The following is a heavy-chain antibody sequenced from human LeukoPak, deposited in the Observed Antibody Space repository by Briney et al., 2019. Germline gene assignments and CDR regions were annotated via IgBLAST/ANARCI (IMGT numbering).Heavy chain of an antibody. CDR2: IIPIFGTA. CDR1: GGTFSSYA. CDR3: AREDKWRDFDL. D-gene: IGHD1-26*01. J-gene: IGHJ2*01. Sequence: ASVKVSCKASGGTFSSYAISWVRQAPGQGLEWMGGIIPIFGTANYAQKFQGRVTITADESTSTAYMELRSLRSDDTAVYYCAREDKWRDFDLWGRGTLVTVSS. V-gene: IGHV1-69*13.